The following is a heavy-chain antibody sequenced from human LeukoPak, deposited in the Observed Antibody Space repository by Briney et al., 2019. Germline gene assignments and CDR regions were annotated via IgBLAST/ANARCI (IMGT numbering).Heavy chain of an antibody. CDR1: GFTFSSYA. D-gene: IGHD2-15*01. CDR3: ARTTPVAAVAFDI. Sequence: GRSLRLSCAASGFTFSSYAIHWVRQAPGKGLEWVAVISYDGSSKYYADSVKGRFTISRDSSKNTLYLQMNSLRAEDTAVYYCARTTPVAAVAFDIRGQGTMVTVSS. J-gene: IGHJ3*02. CDR2: ISYDGSSK. V-gene: IGHV3-30*04.